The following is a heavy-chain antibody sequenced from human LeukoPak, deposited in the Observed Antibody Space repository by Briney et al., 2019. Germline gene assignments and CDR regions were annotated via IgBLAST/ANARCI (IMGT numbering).Heavy chain of an antibody. D-gene: IGHD6-13*01. J-gene: IGHJ3*02. CDR3: AKVHSSSFPQGAFDI. V-gene: IGHV3-11*01. Sequence: GGSLRLSCAASGSTFSDYYMSWIRQAPGKGLEWVSYISSSGSTIYYADSVKGRFTISRDNAKNSLYLQMNSLRAEDTAVYYCAKVHSSSFPQGAFDIWGQGTTVTVSS. CDR2: ISSSGSTI. CDR1: GSTFSDYY.